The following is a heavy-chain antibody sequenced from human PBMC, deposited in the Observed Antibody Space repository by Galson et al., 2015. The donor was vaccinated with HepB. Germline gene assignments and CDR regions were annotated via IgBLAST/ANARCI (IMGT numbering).Heavy chain of an antibody. J-gene: IGHJ3*02. D-gene: IGHD3-3*01. CDR3: ARVRQEVNLLIDFWRVDDAFDI. V-gene: IGHV3-30-3*01. CDR1: GFTFSSYA. Sequence: SLRLSCAASGFTFSSYAMHWVRQAPGKGLEWVAVISYDGSNKYYADSVKGRFTISRDNSKNTLYLQMNSLRAEDTAVYYCARVRQEVNLLIDFWRVDDAFDIWGQGTMVTVSS. CDR2: ISYDGSNK.